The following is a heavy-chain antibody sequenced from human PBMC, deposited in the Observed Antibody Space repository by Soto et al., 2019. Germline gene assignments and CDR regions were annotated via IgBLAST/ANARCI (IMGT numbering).Heavy chain of an antibody. J-gene: IGHJ5*02. V-gene: IGHV3-30-3*01. CDR3: ARDSRAIVVVVADTALGNWFDP. CDR1: GFTFSSYA. Sequence: PXVSLSLSFAASGFTFSSYAMHWVRQAPGKGLEWVAVISYDVSNKYYADSVKGRFTISRDNSKNTLYLQMNSLRVEDTAVYYCARDSRAIVVVVADTALGNWFDPWGQGTLVTVSS. CDR2: ISYDVSNK. D-gene: IGHD2-15*01.